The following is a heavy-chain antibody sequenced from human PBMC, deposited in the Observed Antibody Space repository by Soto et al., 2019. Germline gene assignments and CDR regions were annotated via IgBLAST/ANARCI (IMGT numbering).Heavy chain of an antibody. V-gene: IGHV3-48*03. D-gene: IGHD3-10*01. CDR3: VRDRGGYYMGYYFDY. Sequence: PGGSLSLSCAVSGFTFSSYEMNWVRQTPGKGLEWVSYISSSGSTIYYADSVKGRFTTSRDNAKNSLYLQMNSLRAEDTAVYYCVRDRGGYYMGYYFDYLGQGTLVVVSS. CDR2: ISSSGSTI. CDR1: GFTFSSYE. J-gene: IGHJ4*02.